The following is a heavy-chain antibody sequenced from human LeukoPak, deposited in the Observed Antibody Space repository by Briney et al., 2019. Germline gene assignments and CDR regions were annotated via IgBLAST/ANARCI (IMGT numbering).Heavy chain of an antibody. V-gene: IGHV3-23*01. CDR2: ISGSGGST. D-gene: IGHD1-7*01. Sequence: PGGSLRLSCAASGFTFSSYAMSWVRQAPGKGLEWVSAISGSGGSTYYADSVKGRFTISRDNAKNSLYLQMNSVRGEVTAVYYCAYLNSHAFDIWGQGTVVTVSS. CDR3: AYLNSHAFDI. CDR1: GFTFSSYA. J-gene: IGHJ3*02.